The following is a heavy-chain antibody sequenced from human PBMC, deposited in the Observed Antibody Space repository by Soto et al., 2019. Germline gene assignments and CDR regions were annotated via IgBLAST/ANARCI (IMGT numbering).Heavy chain of an antibody. D-gene: IGHD3-10*01. J-gene: IGHJ4*02. V-gene: IGHV3-23*01. CDR2: ISGSGGST. CDR3: AKSPRMRYGSGNDFDY. CDR1: GFTFSSYA. Sequence: EVQLLESGGGLVQPGGSLRLSCAASGFTFSSYAMSWVRQAPGKGLEWVSAISGSGGSTYYADSVKGRFTISRDNSKNTLYLQMNSLRAEDTAVYYCAKSPRMRYGSGNDFDYWGQGTLVTVSS.